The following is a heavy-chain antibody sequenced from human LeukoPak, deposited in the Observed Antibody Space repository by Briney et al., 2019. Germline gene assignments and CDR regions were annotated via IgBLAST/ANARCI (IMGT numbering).Heavy chain of an antibody. CDR2: ISGSGGST. J-gene: IGHJ4*02. Sequence: AGGSLRLSCAASGFTFSSYAMSWVRQAPGKGLEWVSAISGSGGSTYYADSVKGRLTISRDNSKNTLYLQMNSLRAEDTAVYYCAKGSGNYYDSSGYRYYFDYWGQGTLVTVSS. D-gene: IGHD3-22*01. CDR1: GFTFSSYA. V-gene: IGHV3-23*01. CDR3: AKGSGNYYDSSGYRYYFDY.